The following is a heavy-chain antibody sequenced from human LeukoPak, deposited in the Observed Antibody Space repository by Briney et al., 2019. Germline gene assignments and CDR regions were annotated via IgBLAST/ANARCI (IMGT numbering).Heavy chain of an antibody. D-gene: IGHD3-3*01. V-gene: IGHV3-23*01. CDR3: ARDGGYYDFWSGYYISAFDI. CDR1: GFTFSSYA. CDR2: ISGSGGST. J-gene: IGHJ3*02. Sequence: GGSLRLSCAASGFTFSSYAMSWVRQAPGKGLEWVSAISGSGGSTYYADSVKGRFTISRDNSKNTLYLQMNSLRAEDTAVYYCARDGGYYDFWSGYYISAFDIWGQGTMVTVSS.